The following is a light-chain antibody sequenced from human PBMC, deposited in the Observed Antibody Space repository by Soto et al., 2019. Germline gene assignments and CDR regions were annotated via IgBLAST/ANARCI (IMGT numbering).Light chain of an antibody. V-gene: IGLV1-40*01. J-gene: IGLJ2*01. CDR1: SSNIGAGYD. CDR2: GNS. CDR3: QSYDSSLSGPVV. Sequence: QAVVTQPPSVSGAPGQRVTISCTGSSSNIGAGYDVHWYQQLPGTAPKLLIYGNSNRPSGVPDRFSGSKSGTSASLAITGLQAEDEGDYYCQSYDSSLSGPVVFGGGTKLTVL.